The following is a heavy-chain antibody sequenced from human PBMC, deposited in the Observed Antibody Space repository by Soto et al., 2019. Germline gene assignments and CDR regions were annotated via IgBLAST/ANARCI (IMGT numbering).Heavy chain of an antibody. CDR1: GFTFSSYG. J-gene: IGHJ6*02. V-gene: IGHV3-33*01. CDR2: IWYDGSNK. CDR3: APMGV. Sequence: GGSLRLSCAASGFTFSSYGMHWVRQAPGKGLEWVAVIWYDGSNKYYADSVKGRFTISRGNSKNTLYLQMSSLRADDTAVYYCAPMGVWGQGTTVTVSS.